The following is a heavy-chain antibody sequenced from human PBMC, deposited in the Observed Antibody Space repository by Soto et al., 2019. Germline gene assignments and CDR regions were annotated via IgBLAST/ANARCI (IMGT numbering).Heavy chain of an antibody. CDR1: GFTFTSSA. D-gene: IGHD3-3*01. CDR3: AAGFGGDGFWRGYPIDY. Sequence: GASVKVSCKASGFTFTSSAVQWVRQARGQRLEWIGWIVVGSGNTNYAQKFQERVTITRDMSTSTAYMELSSLRSEDTAVYYCAAGFGGDGFWRGYPIDYWGQGPLVSVS. CDR2: IVVGSGNT. V-gene: IGHV1-58*01. J-gene: IGHJ4*02.